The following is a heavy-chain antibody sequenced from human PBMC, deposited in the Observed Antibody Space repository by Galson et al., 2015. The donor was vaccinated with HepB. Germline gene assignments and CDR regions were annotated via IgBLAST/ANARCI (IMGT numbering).Heavy chain of an antibody. V-gene: IGHV3-23*01. CDR3: AKDFFLLTYSGSYPDY. CDR1: GFTFSSYA. Sequence: SLRLSCAASGFTFSSYAMSWVRQAPGKGLEWVSAISGSGGSTYYADSVKGRFTISRDNSKNTLYLQMNSLRAEDTAVYYCAKDFFLLTYSGSYPDYWGQGTLVTVSS. D-gene: IGHD1-26*01. CDR2: ISGSGGST. J-gene: IGHJ4*02.